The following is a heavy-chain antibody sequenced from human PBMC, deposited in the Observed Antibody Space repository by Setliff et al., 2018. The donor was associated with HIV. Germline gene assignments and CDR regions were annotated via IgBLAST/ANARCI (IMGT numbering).Heavy chain of an antibody. V-gene: IGHV1-2*06. CDR3: ARDPPAAMQLERPFDY. J-gene: IGHJ4*02. CDR1: GYSFTGCY. CDR2: INPDSGAT. Sequence: VASVKVSCKASGYSFTGCYIHWVRQAPGQGLEWMGRINPDSGATKYAQKFLGRITMTRDTSITTAYLELSRLRADDTAVYFCARDPPAAMQLERPFDYWGQGTLVTVSS. D-gene: IGHD1-1*01.